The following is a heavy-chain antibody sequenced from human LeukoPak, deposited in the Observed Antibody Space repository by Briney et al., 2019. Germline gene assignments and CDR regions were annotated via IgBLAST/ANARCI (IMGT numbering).Heavy chain of an antibody. CDR1: GFTFSSYA. J-gene: IGHJ5*02. Sequence: GGSLRLSCAASGFTFSSYAMSWVREAPGKGLEWVSAISGSGGSTYYADSVKGRFTISRDNSKNTLYLQMSSLRAEDTAVYYCAKDRLGRITYPFDPWGQGTLVTVSS. CDR3: AKDRLGRITYPFDP. CDR2: ISGSGGST. V-gene: IGHV3-23*01. D-gene: IGHD3-10*01.